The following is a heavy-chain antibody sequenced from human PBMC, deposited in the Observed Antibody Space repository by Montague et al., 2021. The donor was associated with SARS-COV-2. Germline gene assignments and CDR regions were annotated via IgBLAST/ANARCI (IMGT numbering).Heavy chain of an antibody. CDR1: GGFISDSYY. Sequence: SETLSLTRIVSGGFISDSYYWAWIRQAPGKGLEWLGSLYRSGSVYSNPSLKSRVSISVDKSKNHLSLRLTSATAAETAVYYCVRGAEEAHFAMDVWGQGTTVTVSS. CDR3: VRGAEEAHFAMDV. J-gene: IGHJ6*02. V-gene: IGHV4-39*02. CDR2: LYRSGSV. D-gene: IGHD3-10*01.